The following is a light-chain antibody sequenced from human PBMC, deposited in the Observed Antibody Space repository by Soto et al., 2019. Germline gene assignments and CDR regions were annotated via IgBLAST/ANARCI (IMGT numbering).Light chain of an antibody. Sequence: QSVLTQPACVSGSPGQSITISCTGTSSDVGGYYSVSWYQQHPGKAPKLMIYDVTNRPSGVSNRFSGSKSGNTASLTISGLQAEDEADYYCSSYTSSSTDVFGTGTKLTVL. CDR3: SSYTSSSTDV. V-gene: IGLV2-14*01. CDR1: SSDVGGYYS. CDR2: DVT. J-gene: IGLJ1*01.